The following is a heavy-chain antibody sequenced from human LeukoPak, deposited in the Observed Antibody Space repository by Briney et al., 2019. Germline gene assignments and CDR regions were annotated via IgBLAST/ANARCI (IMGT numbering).Heavy chain of an antibody. CDR2: TYYSGTT. Sequence: PSETLSLTCSVSGASITRYYWNWIRQSPGKGLEWIAYTYYSGTTNYNPSLKSRVTISVDTAKNQFSLKLSSVTAADTAVYYCARHGDLYYYDSSGYSYFDYWGQGTLVTVSS. CDR1: GASITRYY. J-gene: IGHJ4*02. CDR3: ARHGDLYYYDSSGYSYFDY. D-gene: IGHD3-22*01. V-gene: IGHV4-59*08.